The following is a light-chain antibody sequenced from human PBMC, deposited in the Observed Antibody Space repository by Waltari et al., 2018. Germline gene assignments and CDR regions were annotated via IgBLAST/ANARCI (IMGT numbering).Light chain of an antibody. CDR3: GTWDSSLSGAV. CDR2: EDT. V-gene: IGLV1-51*02. Sequence: QSVLTQPPSVSAAPGQRVTISCSGGRSNIGNNYVSWYRQFPGTAPNLLIYEDTERPSDIAGRFSGSKSGTSATLDITGLQAGDEADYYCGTWDSSLSGAVFGGGTHLTVL. CDR1: RSNIGNNY. J-gene: IGLJ7*01.